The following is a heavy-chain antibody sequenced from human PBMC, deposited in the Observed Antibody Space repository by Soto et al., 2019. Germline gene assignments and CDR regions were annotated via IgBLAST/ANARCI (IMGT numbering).Heavy chain of an antibody. CDR3: AREGMPDSSWLSSYYYGMDG. Sequence: GGSLRLSCAASGFTFSSYGMHWVRRAPGKGLEWVAVIWYDGSNKHYADSVKGRFTISRDNSKNTLYLQMNSLRAEDTAVYYCAREGMPDSSWLSSYYYGMDGWAQGTTVTISS. CDR2: IWYDGSNK. J-gene: IGHJ6*02. D-gene: IGHD6-13*01. CDR1: GFTFSSYG. V-gene: IGHV3-33*01.